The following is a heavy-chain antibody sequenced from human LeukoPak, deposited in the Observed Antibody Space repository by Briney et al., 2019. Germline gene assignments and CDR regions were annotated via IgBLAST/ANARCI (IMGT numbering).Heavy chain of an antibody. CDR2: IYSDGST. V-gene: IGHV3-53*01. CDR1: GFTVSSKY. D-gene: IGHD5-24*01. J-gene: IGHJ3*02. CDR3: AREGAGDGYNFGAFDI. Sequence: TGGSLRLSCAASGFTVSSKYMSWVRQAPGKGLEWVSVIYSDGSTYYADSVKGRFTISRDNSKNTLYLQMNSLRAEDTAVYYCAREGAGDGYNFGAFDIWGQGTMVTVSS.